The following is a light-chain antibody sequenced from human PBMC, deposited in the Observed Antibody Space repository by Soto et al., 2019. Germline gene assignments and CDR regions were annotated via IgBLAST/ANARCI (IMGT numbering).Light chain of an antibody. V-gene: IGKV1-39*01. CDR3: QQSFSDQWT. CDR1: QSIARY. CDR2: GSS. J-gene: IGKJ1*01. Sequence: DIQMTQSPSSLSASVGDTVAITCRASQSIARYLSWYQQTPGKAPKLLIFGSSTLQTGVPSRFSGSGSGTDFTLTIDSLQREDFATYYCQQSFSDQWTFGQGTRVEFK.